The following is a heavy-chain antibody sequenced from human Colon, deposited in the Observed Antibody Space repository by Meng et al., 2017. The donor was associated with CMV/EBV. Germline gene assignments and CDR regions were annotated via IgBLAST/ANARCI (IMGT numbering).Heavy chain of an antibody. V-gene: IGHV3-13*03. Sequence: GGSLRLSCAACGFTFSGRDMYGVRQVSGKGLEWVALFGSVGDTQSPGSVKGQFTISRENAKNSLYLQMNSLRVGDTVVYFCAKTIAPGTLARPFDPWGQGTLVTVSS. CDR1: GFTFSGRD. J-gene: IGHJ5*02. D-gene: IGHD6-6*01. CDR3: AKTIAPGTLARPFDP. CDR2: FGSVGDT.